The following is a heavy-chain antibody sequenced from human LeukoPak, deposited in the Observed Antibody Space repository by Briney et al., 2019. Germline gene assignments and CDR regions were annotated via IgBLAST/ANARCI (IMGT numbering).Heavy chain of an antibody. V-gene: IGHV3-30-3*01. CDR2: ISYDGSNK. D-gene: IGHD3-3*01. J-gene: IGHJ4*02. CDR1: GFTFSSYA. Sequence: GGSLRLSCAASGFTFSSYAMHWVRQAPGKGLEWVAVISYDGSNKYYADSVKGRFTISRDNSKNTLYLQMNSLRAEDTAVYYCAKGPYYDFWSGRYYFDYWGQGTLVTVSS. CDR3: AKGPYYDFWSGRYYFDY.